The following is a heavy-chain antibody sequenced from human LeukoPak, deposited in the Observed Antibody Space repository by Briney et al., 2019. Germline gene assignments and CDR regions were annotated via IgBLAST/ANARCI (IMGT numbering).Heavy chain of an antibody. J-gene: IGHJ4*02. CDR1: GYTFTGYY. CDR3: AKNPYEYYFDY. D-gene: IGHD5-12*01. Sequence: GASVKVSCKASGYTFTGYYMHWVRQAPGQGLEWMGWINPNSGDTNYAQKSQGRVTMTRDTSIRTAYLELSGLRSDDTAVYYCAKNPYEYYFDYWGQGTLVTVSS. V-gene: IGHV1-2*02. CDR2: INPNSGDT.